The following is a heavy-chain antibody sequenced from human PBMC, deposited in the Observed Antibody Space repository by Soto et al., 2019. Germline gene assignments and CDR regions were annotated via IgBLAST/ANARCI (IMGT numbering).Heavy chain of an antibody. Sequence: EVQLLESGGGLIQPGGSLRVSCEASGFFFSSFAMAWVRQAPGKRLEWVAGISDSGDYTFYVDSVKGRFSVSRDNSKNNFYLQMNSLRAEDTAVYYCAKLQGRGFYTYFDHWGQGALVNVSS. V-gene: IGHV3-23*01. CDR3: AKLQGRGFYTYFDH. J-gene: IGHJ4*02. D-gene: IGHD3-22*01. CDR2: ISDSGDYT. CDR1: GFFFSSFA.